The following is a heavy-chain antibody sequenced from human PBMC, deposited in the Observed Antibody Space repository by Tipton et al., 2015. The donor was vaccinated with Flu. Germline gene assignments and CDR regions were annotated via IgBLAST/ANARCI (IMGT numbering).Heavy chain of an antibody. CDR1: GYSISSGYY. CDR3: ARVPSRYGDYGGGAFDI. CDR2: IYHSGST. D-gene: IGHD4-17*01. V-gene: IGHV4-38-2*01. Sequence: LVKPSETLSLTCAVSGYSISSGYYWGWIRQPPGKGLEWIGSIYHSGSTYYNPSLKSRVTISVDTPKNQFSLKRSSVTAADTAVYYCARVPSRYGDYGGGAFDIWGQGTMVTVSS. J-gene: IGHJ3*02.